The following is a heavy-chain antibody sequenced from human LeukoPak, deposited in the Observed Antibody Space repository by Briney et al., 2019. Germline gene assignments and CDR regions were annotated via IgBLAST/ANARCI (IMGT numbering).Heavy chain of an antibody. CDR1: GFTFTFSNYG. J-gene: IGHJ4*02. CDR3: ARGTGTTAYFDY. D-gene: IGHD1-1*01. V-gene: IGHV3-30*03. CDR2: ISFDGNSK. Sequence: GGSLRLSCAASGFTFTFSNYGMHWVRQAPGKGLEWVAVISFDGNSKYYADSVKGRFTISRDNAKNSLYLQVNSLRAEDTAVYYCARGTGTTAYFDYWGQGTPVTVSS.